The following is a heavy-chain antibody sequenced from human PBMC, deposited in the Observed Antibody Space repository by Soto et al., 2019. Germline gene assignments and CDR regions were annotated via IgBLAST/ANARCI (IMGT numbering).Heavy chain of an antibody. V-gene: IGHV4-39*01. CDR1: GGSITSSSLS. D-gene: IGHD4-17*01. CDR3: ARSSIVGDYVYYFDY. CDR2: IYYTGST. J-gene: IGHJ4*02. Sequence: QLQLQESGPGLLKPSETLSLTCTVSGGSITSSSLSWGWIRQSPGKGLEWIGTIYYTGSTYYNPSLKSRVTIFVDPSKSQFSLNMSPVTAADTAVYYCARSSIVGDYVYYFDYWGQGTLVTVSS.